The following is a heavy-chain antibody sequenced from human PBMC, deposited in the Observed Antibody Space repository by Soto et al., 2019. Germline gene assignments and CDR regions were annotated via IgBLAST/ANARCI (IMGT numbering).Heavy chain of an antibody. CDR1: GGSIRSYY. V-gene: IGHV4-59*01. J-gene: IGHJ6*02. Sequence: SETLSLTCSVSGGSIRSYYWSWIRQSPEKGLEWIGYFYHSGNSNYNPSLKSRVTISVDTSKNQLSLSLRSVTAADTAVYFCARISSVDLYGYVNGGLDVWGQGTTVTVSS. CDR2: FYHSGNS. CDR3: ARISSVDLYGYVNGGLDV. D-gene: IGHD5-18*01.